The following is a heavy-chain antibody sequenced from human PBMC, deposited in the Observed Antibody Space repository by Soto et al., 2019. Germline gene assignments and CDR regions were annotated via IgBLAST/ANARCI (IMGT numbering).Heavy chain of an antibody. CDR1: GYTFTSYD. CDR3: ARGLSEWLRLRDSFDI. D-gene: IGHD5-12*01. CDR2: MNPNSGNT. J-gene: IGHJ3*02. V-gene: IGHV1-8*01. Sequence: QVQLVQSGAEVKKPGASVKVSCKASGYTFTSYDINWVRQATGQGLEWMGWMNPNSGNTGYAQKFQGRVTMTRNTSLSTAYMELSSLRSEDTAVYYCARGLSEWLRLRDSFDIWGQGTMVTVSS.